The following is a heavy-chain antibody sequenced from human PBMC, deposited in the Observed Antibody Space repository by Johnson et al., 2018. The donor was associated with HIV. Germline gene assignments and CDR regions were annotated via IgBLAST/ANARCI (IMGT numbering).Heavy chain of an antibody. CDR1: RFTFSSYA. Sequence: VQLVESGGGLVQPGGSPRLSCAASRFTFSSYAMSWVRQAPGKGLEWVSVIYSGGSTYYADSVKGRFTISRDNSKNTLYLQMNSLRAEDTAVFYCARASLARGGKIRAFDIWGQGTMVTVSS. V-gene: IGHV3-66*01. CDR2: IYSGGST. CDR3: ARASLARGGKIRAFDI. J-gene: IGHJ3*02. D-gene: IGHD4-23*01.